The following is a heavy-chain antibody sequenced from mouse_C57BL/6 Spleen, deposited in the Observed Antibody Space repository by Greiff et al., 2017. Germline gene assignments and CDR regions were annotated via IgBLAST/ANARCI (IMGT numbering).Heavy chain of an antibody. J-gene: IGHJ3*01. CDR1: GYAFTNYL. Sequence: QVQLQQSGAELVRPGTSVKVSCKASGYAFTNYLIEWVKQRPGQGLEWIGVINPGSGGTNYNEKFKGKATLTADKSSSTAYMQLSSLTSEDSAVYFCARERGYDLAWFAYWGQGTLVTVSA. V-gene: IGHV1-54*01. CDR3: ARERGYDLAWFAY. CDR2: INPGSGGT. D-gene: IGHD2-3*01.